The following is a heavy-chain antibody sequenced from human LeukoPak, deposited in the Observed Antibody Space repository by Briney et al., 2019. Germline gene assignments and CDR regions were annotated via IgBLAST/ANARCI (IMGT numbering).Heavy chain of an antibody. CDR1: GFTFSSYG. V-gene: IGHV3-33*01. CDR2: IWYDGSNK. J-gene: IGHJ3*02. CDR3: ARENHYYDSSGTNAFDI. D-gene: IGHD3-22*01. Sequence: PGRSLRLSCAASGFTFSSYGMHWVRQAPGKGLEWVAVIWYDGSNKYYADSVKGRFTISRDNSKNTLYLQMNSLRAEDTAVYYCARENHYYDSSGTNAFDIWGQGTMVTVSS.